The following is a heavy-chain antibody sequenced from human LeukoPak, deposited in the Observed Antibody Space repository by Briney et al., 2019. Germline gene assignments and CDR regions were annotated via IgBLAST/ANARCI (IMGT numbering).Heavy chain of an antibody. CDR2: INPSGGST. Sequence: ASVKVSCKASGYTFTSYYMHWVRQAPGQGLEWMGIINPSGGSTSYAQKFQGRVTMTRDMSTSTVYMELSSLRSEDTAVYYCARGGDYYDSSGYYDFDYWGQGTLVTVSS. V-gene: IGHV1-46*01. CDR1: GYTFTSYY. J-gene: IGHJ4*02. CDR3: ARGGDYYDSSGYYDFDY. D-gene: IGHD3-22*01.